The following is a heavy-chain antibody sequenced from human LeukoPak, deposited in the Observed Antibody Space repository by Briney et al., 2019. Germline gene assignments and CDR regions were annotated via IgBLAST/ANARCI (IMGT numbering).Heavy chain of an antibody. V-gene: IGHV3-30-3*01. Sequence: PGGSLRLSCAASGFTFNSYAMHWARQAPGKGLEWVAVISYDGSNKYYADSVKGRFTISRDNSKNTLYLQMNSLRAEDTAVYYCAREEDDYGDYPDAFDIWGQGTMVTVSS. CDR1: GFTFNSYA. CDR3: AREEDDYGDYPDAFDI. D-gene: IGHD4-17*01. CDR2: ISYDGSNK. J-gene: IGHJ3*02.